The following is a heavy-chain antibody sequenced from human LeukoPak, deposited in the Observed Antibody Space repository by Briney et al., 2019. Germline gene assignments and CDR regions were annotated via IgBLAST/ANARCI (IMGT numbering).Heavy chain of an antibody. J-gene: IGHJ4*02. CDR1: GGTFSSYA. CDR3: VRASGPYYYDSSAYYYFDY. D-gene: IGHD3-22*01. V-gene: IGHV1-69*13. Sequence: SVKVSCKASGGTFSSYAISWVRQAPGQGLEWMGGIIPIFGTADYAQKFQGRVTITADESTSTAYMDLSSLRSEDTAVYYCVRASGPYYYDSSAYYYFDYWGQGTLVTVSS. CDR2: IIPIFGTA.